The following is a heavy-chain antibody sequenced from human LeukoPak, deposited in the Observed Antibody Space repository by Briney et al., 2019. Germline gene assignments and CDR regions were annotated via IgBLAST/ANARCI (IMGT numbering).Heavy chain of an antibody. V-gene: IGHV3-74*01. J-gene: IGHJ4*02. CDR2: INSDGSST. CDR1: GFTFSSYW. CDR3: ARAPYYYGSGSYPPYYFDY. D-gene: IGHD3-10*01. Sequence: GSLRLSCAASGFTFSSYWMHWVRQAPGKGLVWVSRINSDGSSTSYADSVKGRFTISRDNAKNTLYLQMNSLRAEDTAVYYCARAPYYYGSGSYPPYYFDYWGQGTLVTVSS.